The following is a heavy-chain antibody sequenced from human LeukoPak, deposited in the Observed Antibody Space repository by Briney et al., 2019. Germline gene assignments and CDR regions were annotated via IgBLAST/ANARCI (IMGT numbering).Heavy chain of an antibody. CDR2: IGTRGDGI. CDR1: DFTFSSYT. D-gene: IGHD2-2*01. J-gene: IGHJ6*02. CDR3: ARVMEYCSSTSCYPPWDYYYYGMDV. Sequence: GGSLRLSCVASDFTFSSYTMIWVRQAPGKALEWVSVIGTRGDGIHYADSVKGRFTISRDNAKNSLYLQMNSLRAEDTAVYYCARVMEYCSSTSCYPPWDYYYYGMDVWGQGTTVTVSS. V-gene: IGHV3-21*01.